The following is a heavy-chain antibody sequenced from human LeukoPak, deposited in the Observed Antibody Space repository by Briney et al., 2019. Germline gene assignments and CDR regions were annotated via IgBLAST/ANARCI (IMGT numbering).Heavy chain of an antibody. CDR2: INPETGGT. J-gene: IGHJ3*02. CDR3: ARELVINAFDI. D-gene: IGHD3-9*01. V-gene: IGHV1-2*02. CDR1: GYTFTVNH. Sequence: ASVKVSCKASGYTFTVNHMYWVRQAPGQGLELMGWINPETGGTNYAQKFQGRVTMTGDTSISTAYMELSSLKSDDTAVYYCARELVINAFDIWGQGTMVTVSS.